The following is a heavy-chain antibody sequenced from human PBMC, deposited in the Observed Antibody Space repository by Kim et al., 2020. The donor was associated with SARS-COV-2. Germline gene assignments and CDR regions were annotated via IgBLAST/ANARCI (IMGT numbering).Heavy chain of an antibody. V-gene: IGHV3-15*01. Sequence: GGSLRLSGETSGFSFSTAWCSWVRQAPGKGLEWVGRIKSKRDGETSDYGGPVKGRFALSRDDSKRTVYLQLNSLRSDETGIYYCTTVGDTYGSGYWGQGTQVTVS. CDR1: GFSFSTAW. CDR3: TTVGDTYGSGY. CDR2: IKSKRDGETS. J-gene: IGHJ4*02. D-gene: IGHD3-10*01.